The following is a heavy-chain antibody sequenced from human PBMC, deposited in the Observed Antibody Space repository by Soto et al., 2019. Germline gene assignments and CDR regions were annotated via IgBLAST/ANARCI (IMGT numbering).Heavy chain of an antibody. Sequence: GASVKVSCKASGYTFTGYYMHWVRQAPGQGLEWMGWINPNSGGTNYAQKFQGWVTMTRDTSISTAYMELSRLRSDDTAVYYCARGRFFRGVAATGAYYYYGMDVWGQGTTVTVSS. CDR2: INPNSGGT. J-gene: IGHJ6*02. D-gene: IGHD2-15*01. V-gene: IGHV1-2*04. CDR1: GYTFTGYY. CDR3: ARGRFFRGVAATGAYYYYGMDV.